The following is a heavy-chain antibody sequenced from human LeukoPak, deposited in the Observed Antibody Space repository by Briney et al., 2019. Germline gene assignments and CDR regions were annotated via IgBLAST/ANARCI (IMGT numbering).Heavy chain of an antibody. J-gene: IGHJ5*02. CDR2: INPNSGGT. CDR1: GYTLTELS. Sequence: GASVKVSCKVSGYTLTELSMHWVRQAPGKGLEWMGWINPNSGGTNYAQKFQGRVTMTRDTSISTAYMELSRLSSDDTAVYYCAREGIVVVPAARGNWFDPWGQGTLVTVSS. V-gene: IGHV1-2*02. D-gene: IGHD2-2*01. CDR3: AREGIVVVPAARGNWFDP.